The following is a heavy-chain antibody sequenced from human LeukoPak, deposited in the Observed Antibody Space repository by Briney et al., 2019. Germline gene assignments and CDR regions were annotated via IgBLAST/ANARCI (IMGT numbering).Heavy chain of an antibody. J-gene: IGHJ4*02. CDR3: VKDLVVPAATPDDY. D-gene: IGHD2-2*01. V-gene: IGHV3-23*01. Sequence: GGSLRLSCAASGFTFSSYAMSWVRQAPGKGLEWVSAISGSGGSTYYADSVKGRFTISRDNSKNTLYLQMNSLRAEDTAVYYCVKDLVVPAATPDDYWGQGTLVTVSS. CDR1: GFTFSSYA. CDR2: ISGSGGST.